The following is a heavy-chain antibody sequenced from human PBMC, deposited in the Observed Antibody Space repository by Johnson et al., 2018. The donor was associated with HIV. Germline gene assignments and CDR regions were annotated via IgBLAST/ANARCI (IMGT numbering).Heavy chain of an antibody. CDR2: INWNGGST. Sequence: VQLVESGGGVVRPGGSLRLSCAASGFTFDDYGMSWVRQAPGKGLEWVSGINWNGGSTGYADPVTGRFTISRDNAKNSLYLQMNSLRAEDTALYYCARALRVVVVAATFDAFDIWGQGTMVTVSS. CDR3: ARALRVVVVAATFDAFDI. D-gene: IGHD2-15*01. J-gene: IGHJ3*02. V-gene: IGHV3-20*04. CDR1: GFTFDDYG.